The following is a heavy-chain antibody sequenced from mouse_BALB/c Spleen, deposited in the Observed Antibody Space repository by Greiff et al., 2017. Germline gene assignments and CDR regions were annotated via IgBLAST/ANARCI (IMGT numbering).Heavy chain of an antibody. D-gene: IGHD1-1*01. J-gene: IGHJ3*01. CDR1: GFTFSSFG. V-gene: IGHV5-17*02. CDR2: ISSGSSTI. Sequence: EVKLVESGGGLVQPGGSRKLSCAASGFTFSSFGMHWVRQAPEKGLEWVAYISSGSSTIYYADTVKGRFTISRDNPKNTLFLQMTSLRSEDTAMYYCASYGSSPFAYWGQGTLVTVSA. CDR3: ASYGSSPFAY.